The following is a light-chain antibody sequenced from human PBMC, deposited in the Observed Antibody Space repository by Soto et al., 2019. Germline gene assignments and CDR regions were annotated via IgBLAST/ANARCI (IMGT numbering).Light chain of an antibody. CDR2: EVI. Sequence: QSVLTQPASVSGSPGQTIAISCTGTGSDVGGYNFVSWYRQHPGKAPQLIIYEVINRPSGVSNRFSGSKSGNTASLTISGLQADDEADFYCSSYTGRGTPEFGGGTKLTVL. CDR1: GSDVGGYNF. CDR3: SSYTGRGTPE. J-gene: IGLJ3*02. V-gene: IGLV2-14*01.